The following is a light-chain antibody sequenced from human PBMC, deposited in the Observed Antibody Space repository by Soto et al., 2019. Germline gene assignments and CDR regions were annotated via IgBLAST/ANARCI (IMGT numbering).Light chain of an antibody. J-gene: IGKJ1*01. V-gene: IGKV1-33*01. CDR1: HDITNY. CDR2: DAS. Sequence: DIQMTQSPSFLSASVGDRVTITCQASHDITNYLNWYQQKSGKAPKLLIYDASNLEAGVPSRFSGSGSGTHFTFTITSLQTEDIATYYCQQYDNLWTFGQGTKVEIK. CDR3: QQYDNLWT.